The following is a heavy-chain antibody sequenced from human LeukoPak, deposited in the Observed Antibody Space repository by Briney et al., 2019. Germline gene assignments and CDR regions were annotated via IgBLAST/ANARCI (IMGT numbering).Heavy chain of an antibody. CDR2: ISAYNGNT. J-gene: IGHJ3*02. D-gene: IGHD3-3*01. CDR1: GYTFTSYY. Sequence: ASVKVSCKASGYTFTSYYIHWVRQAPGQGLECMGWISAYNGNTNYAQKLQGRVTMTTDTSTSTAYMGLRSLRSDDTAVYYCARGLRFLRPDAFDIWGQGTMVTVSS. V-gene: IGHV1-18*04. CDR3: ARGLRFLRPDAFDI.